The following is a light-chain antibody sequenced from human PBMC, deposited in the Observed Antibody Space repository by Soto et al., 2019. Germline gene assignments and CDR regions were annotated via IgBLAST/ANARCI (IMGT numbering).Light chain of an antibody. CDR1: TGAVTGDYY. CDR2: RAT. V-gene: IGLV7-43*01. Sequence: QAVVTQEPSLTVSPGGTVTLTCASNTGAVTGDYYPNWFQQKPGQAPGTLIYRATNRYSWTPARFSGSLLGGKAALTLSAVQPEDEADYYCLLAYGGAYVFGTGTKLTVL. CDR3: LLAYGGAYV. J-gene: IGLJ1*01.